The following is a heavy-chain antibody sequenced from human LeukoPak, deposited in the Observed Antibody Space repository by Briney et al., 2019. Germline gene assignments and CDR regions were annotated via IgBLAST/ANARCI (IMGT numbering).Heavy chain of an antibody. CDR2: ISSSGSTI. V-gene: IGHV3-11*01. CDR1: GFTFSDYY. D-gene: IGHD4-17*01. J-gene: IGHJ6*02. Sequence: PGGSLRLSCAASGFTFSDYYMSWIRQAPGKGLEWVPYISSSGSTIYYADSVKGRFTISRDNAKNSLYLQMNSLRAEDTAVYYCARDLFGTYGDHYYYYYGMDVWGQGTTVTVSS. CDR3: ARDLFGTYGDHYYYYYGMDV.